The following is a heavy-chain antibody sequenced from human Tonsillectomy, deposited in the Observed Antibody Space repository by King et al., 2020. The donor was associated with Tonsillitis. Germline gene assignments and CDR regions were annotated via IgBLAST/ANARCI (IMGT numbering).Heavy chain of an antibody. V-gene: IGHV3-13*05. CDR2: IGTAGDP. CDR1: GFTLSKYD. CDR3: ARGPYSSGWYLGSGGLDP. D-gene: IGHD6-19*01. J-gene: IGHJ5*02. Sequence: VQLVESGGGLVQPGGSLRLSCAASGFTLSKYDMYWVRQATGKGLEWVSAIGTAGDPYYPGSVRDRFTISRDNAKNSLYLQMNSLRAGDTAVYYCARGPYSSGWYLGSGGLDPWGQGTLVTVSS.